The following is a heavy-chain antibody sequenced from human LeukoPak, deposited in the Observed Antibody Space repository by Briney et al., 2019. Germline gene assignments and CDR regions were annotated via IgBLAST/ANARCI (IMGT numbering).Heavy chain of an antibody. J-gene: IGHJ4*02. CDR1: GFTFSSYA. CDR2: ISYDGSNK. D-gene: IGHD1-26*01. CDR3: AREPEVGATFFDY. V-gene: IGHV3-30*04. Sequence: PGGSLRLSCAASGFTFSSYAMHWVRQAPGKGLEWVAVISYDGSNKYYADSVKGRFTISRDNFKNTLYLQMNSLRAEDTAVYYCAREPEVGATFFDYWGQGTLVTVSS.